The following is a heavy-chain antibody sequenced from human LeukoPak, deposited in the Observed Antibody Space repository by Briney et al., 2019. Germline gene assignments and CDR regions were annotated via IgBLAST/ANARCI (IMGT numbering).Heavy chain of an antibody. V-gene: IGHV3-48*01. CDR1: GFTFSTHT. CDR3: ARGLYHMDV. J-gene: IGHJ6*03. CDR2: ISGSSNVI. Sequence: GGSLRLSCAASGFTFSTHTMAWVRQAPGKGLEWLSYISGSSNVIYYADSVKGRFTISRDNAKDSLYLQMNSLKAEDTAVYYCARGLYHMDVWGKGTTFGVSS.